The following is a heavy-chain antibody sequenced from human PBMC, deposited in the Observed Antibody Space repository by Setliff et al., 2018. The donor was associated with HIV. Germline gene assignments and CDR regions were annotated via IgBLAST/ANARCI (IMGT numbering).Heavy chain of an antibody. D-gene: IGHD4-4*01. CDR2: IYYSGRT. J-gene: IGHJ6*03. CDR3: ASMYSNYGRYYYYYMDV. V-gene: IGHV4-39*01. CDR1: GGSISSSSYY. Sequence: SETLSLTCTVSGGSISSSSYYWGWIRQPPGKGLEWIGSIYYSGRTYHNPSLKSRVAMSVDTSRSQFSLNVRSVTAADTAVYYCASMYSNYGRYYYYYMDVWGKGATVTVSS.